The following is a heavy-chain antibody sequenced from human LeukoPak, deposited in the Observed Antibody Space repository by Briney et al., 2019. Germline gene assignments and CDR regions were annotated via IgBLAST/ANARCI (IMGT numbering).Heavy chain of an antibody. CDR3: VGGSGSYGFRYFDY. V-gene: IGHV3-30*03. D-gene: IGHD3-10*01. CDR2: ISYDGSNK. Sequence: GGSLRLACAAAGFTFSSYAMSWGRQAPGKGLEWVAVISYDGSNKYYADSVKGRFTISRDNSKNTLYLQMNSLRAEDTAVYYCVGGSGSYGFRYFDYWGQGTLVTVSS. CDR1: GFTFSSYA. J-gene: IGHJ4*02.